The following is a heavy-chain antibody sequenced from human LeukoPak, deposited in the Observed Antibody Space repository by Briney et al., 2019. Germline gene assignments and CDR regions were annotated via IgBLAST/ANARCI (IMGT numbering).Heavy chain of an antibody. CDR1: GYSINSGYY. V-gene: IGHV4-38-2*02. CDR3: ARVKYSYGVIDY. D-gene: IGHD5-18*01. Sequence: SETLSLTCTVSGYSINSGYYWGWIRQPPGKGLEWIGSIYHSGSTYYNPSLKSRATISVDTSKNQFSLKLSSATAADTAVYYCARVKYSYGVIDYWGQGTLVTVSS. CDR2: IYHSGST. J-gene: IGHJ4*02.